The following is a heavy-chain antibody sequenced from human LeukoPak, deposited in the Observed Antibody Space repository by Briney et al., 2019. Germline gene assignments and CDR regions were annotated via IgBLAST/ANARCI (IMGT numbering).Heavy chain of an antibody. V-gene: IGHV4-34*01. J-gene: IGHJ4*02. CDR2: INDSGST. D-gene: IGHD3-9*01. CDR3: TRRGRYRDWFPRTIDY. CDR1: GESFRDFY. Sequence: SETLSLTCAVYGESFRDFYWTWIRQTPGKRLEWIGEINDSGSTNYNPSLKSRVTMSIDTSKNQFSLHLTSATAADTAVYYCTRRGRYRDWFPRTIDYWGQGTPILVSS.